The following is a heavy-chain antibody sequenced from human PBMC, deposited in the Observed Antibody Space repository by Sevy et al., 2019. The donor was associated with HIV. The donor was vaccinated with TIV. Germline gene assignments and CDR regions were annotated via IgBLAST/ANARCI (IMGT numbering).Heavy chain of an antibody. CDR1: GGSVSSGSYY. CDR2: IYYSGST. D-gene: IGHD2-2*01. V-gene: IGHV4-61*01. CDR3: ARIQYQLPHWNYYYGMDV. J-gene: IGHJ6*02. Sequence: SETLSLTCTVSGGSVSSGSYYWSWIRQPPGKGLEWIGYIYYSGSTNYNPSLKSRVTISVDTSKNQFSLKLSSVTAAETAVYYCARIQYQLPHWNYYYGMDVWGQGTTVTVSS.